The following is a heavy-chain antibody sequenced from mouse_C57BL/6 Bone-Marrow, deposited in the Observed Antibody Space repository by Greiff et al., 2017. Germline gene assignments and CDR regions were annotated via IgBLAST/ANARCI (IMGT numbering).Heavy chain of an antibody. D-gene: IGHD2-2*01. CDR3: ARGWFYAMDY. V-gene: IGHV1-19*01. CDR1: GYTFNDYY. CDR2: INPYNGGT. J-gene: IGHJ4*01. Sequence: VQLQQSGPVLVKPGASVKMSCKASGYTFNDYYMNWVKQSHGKSLEWIGVINPYNGGTSYNQKFKGKATLTVDKSSSTAYMELISLTSEDSAVYYCARGWFYAMDYWGQVTSVTGSS.